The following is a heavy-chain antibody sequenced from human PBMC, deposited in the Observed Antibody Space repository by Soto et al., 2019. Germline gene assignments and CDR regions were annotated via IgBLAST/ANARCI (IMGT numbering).Heavy chain of an antibody. CDR3: ARRRSSGSPNYYYYGMDV. CDR1: GYSFTSYW. Sequence: LKISCKGSGYSFTSYWIGWVRQMPGKGLEWMGIIYPGDSDTRYSPSFQGQVTISADKSISTAYLQWSSLKASDTAMYYCARRRSSGSPNYYYYGMDVWGQGTTVTVSS. J-gene: IGHJ6*02. V-gene: IGHV5-51*01. CDR2: IYPGDSDT. D-gene: IGHD6-19*01.